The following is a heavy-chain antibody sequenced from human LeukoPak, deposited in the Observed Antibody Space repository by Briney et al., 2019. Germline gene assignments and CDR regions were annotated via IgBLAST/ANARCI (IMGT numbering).Heavy chain of an antibody. Sequence: QPGGSLRLSCAASGFTFSSYEMNWVRQAPGKGLEWVSYISGSGSTIYYADSVKGRFTISRDNAKNSLYLQMNSLRAEDTAVYYCARVGVVAALDYWGQGTLVTVSS. V-gene: IGHV3-48*03. CDR1: GFTFSSYE. CDR2: ISGSGSTI. J-gene: IGHJ4*02. D-gene: IGHD2-15*01. CDR3: ARVGVVAALDY.